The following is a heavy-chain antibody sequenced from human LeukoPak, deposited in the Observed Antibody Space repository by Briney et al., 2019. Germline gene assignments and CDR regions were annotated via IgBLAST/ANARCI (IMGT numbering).Heavy chain of an antibody. D-gene: IGHD3-16*01. V-gene: IGHV1-8*01. Sequence: ASVKVSCKASGYTLTSYDINWVRQATGQGLEWMGWMNPNSGNTGYAQKFQGRVTMTRNTSISTAYMELSSLRSEDTAVYYCARGLRGTGRNYYYYIDVWGKGTTVTVSS. J-gene: IGHJ6*03. CDR2: MNPNSGNT. CDR1: GYTLTSYD. CDR3: ARGLRGTGRNYYYYIDV.